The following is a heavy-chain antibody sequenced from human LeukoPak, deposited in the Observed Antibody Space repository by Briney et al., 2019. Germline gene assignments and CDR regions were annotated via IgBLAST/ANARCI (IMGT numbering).Heavy chain of an antibody. CDR3: ARSLYYYDSSGYYTSMYNWFDP. D-gene: IGHD3-22*01. CDR1: GGTFSSYA. V-gene: IGHV1-69*06. Sequence: SVKVSCKASGGTFSSYAISWVRQAPGQGLEWMGGIIPIFGTANYAQKFQGRVTITADKSTSTAYMELSSLRSEDTAVYYCARSLYYYDSSGYYTSMYNWFDPWGQGTLVTVSS. J-gene: IGHJ5*02. CDR2: IIPIFGTA.